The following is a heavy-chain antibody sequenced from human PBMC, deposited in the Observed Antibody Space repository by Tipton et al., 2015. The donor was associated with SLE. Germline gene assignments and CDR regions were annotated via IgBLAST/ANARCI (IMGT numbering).Heavy chain of an antibody. CDR2: IYYSGST. D-gene: IGHD1-26*01. J-gene: IGHJ6*03. CDR1: GGSISSSSYY. CDR3: ARAGSGWELGHYYYYMDV. V-gene: IGHV4-39*06. Sequence: TLSLTCTVSGGSISSSSYYWGWVRQPPGKGLEWIGSIYYSGSTYYNPSLKSRVTISVDTSKNQFPLKLSSVTAADTAVYYCARAGSGWELGHYYYYMDVWGKGTTVTVSS.